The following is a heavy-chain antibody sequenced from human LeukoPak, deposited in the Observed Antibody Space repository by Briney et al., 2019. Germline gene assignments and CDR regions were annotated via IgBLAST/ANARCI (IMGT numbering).Heavy chain of an antibody. V-gene: IGHV4-59*01. CDR1: GGSISSYY. CDR2: IYSSGST. D-gene: IGHD1-1*01. CDR3: ARSFTDNFFFEN. J-gene: IGHJ4*02. Sequence: SETLSLTCTVSGGSISSYYWSWIRQPPGKGLEWIGYIYSSGSTNYNPSLKSRLTISVDASKNQFSLKLTSVTAADTAVYYCARSFTDNFFFENWGQGTLVTVSS.